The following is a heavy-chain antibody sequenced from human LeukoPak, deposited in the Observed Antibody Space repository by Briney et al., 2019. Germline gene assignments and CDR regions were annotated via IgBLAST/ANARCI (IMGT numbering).Heavy chain of an antibody. CDR1: GFTFSSYA. J-gene: IGHJ4*02. V-gene: IGHV3-30*04. Sequence: GGSLRLSCAASGFTFSSYAMHWVRQAPGKGLEWVAVISYDGSNKYYADSVKGRFTISGDNSKNTLYLQMNSLRAEDTAVYYCARDFKYSYGYIPSDYWGQGTLVTVSS. CDR2: ISYDGSNK. CDR3: ARDFKYSYGYIPSDY. D-gene: IGHD5-18*01.